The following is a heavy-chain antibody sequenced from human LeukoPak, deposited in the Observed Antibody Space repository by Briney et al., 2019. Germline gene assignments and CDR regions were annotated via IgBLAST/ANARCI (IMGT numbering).Heavy chain of an antibody. CDR2: INPNSGGT. J-gene: IGHJ4*02. V-gene: IGHV1-2*02. D-gene: IGHD2-8*01. CDR3: ARGHCTNAVCHSNHDY. CDR1: GYTFTGYY. Sequence: ASVKVSCKASGYTFTGYYMHWVRQAPGQGLEWMGWINPNSGGTNYAQKFQGRVTMTRDTSISTAYMELSRLRSDDTAVYYCARGHCTNAVCHSNHDYWGQGTRVTVSS.